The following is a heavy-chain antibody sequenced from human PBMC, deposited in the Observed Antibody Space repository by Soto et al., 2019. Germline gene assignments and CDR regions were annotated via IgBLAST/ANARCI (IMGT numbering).Heavy chain of an antibody. J-gene: IGHJ3*02. CDR2: INHSGSA. V-gene: IGHV4-34*01. CDR1: GGSFRGII. CDR3: ASQKNGYYDILTDTHNAFHI. D-gene: IGHD3-9*01. Sequence: SETMSLTCFAHGGSFRGIIWTWMGPTSGKGLQWIGQINHSGSANYNPSLKSRVTISVHTSNSQFSLELSSVTAADTALYYCASQKNGYYDILTDTHNAFHIWGQGTMVS.